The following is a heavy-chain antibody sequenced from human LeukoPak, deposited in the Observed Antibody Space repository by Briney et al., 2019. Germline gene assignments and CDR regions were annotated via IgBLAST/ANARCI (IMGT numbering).Heavy chain of an antibody. V-gene: IGHV1-69*04. CDR3: ASAPYYYGSGSFRFDP. D-gene: IGHD3-10*01. J-gene: IGHJ5*02. Sequence: SVKVSCKASGGTFSSYAISWVRQAPGQGLEWMGIINPSGGSTSYAQKFQGRVTITADKSTSTAYMELSSLRSEDTAVYYCASAPYYYGSGSFRFDPWGQGTLVTVSS. CDR1: GGTFSSYA. CDR2: INPSGGST.